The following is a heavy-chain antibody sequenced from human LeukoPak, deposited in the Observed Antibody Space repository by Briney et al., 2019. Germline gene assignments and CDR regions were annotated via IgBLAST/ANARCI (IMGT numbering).Heavy chain of an antibody. Sequence: SVKVSCKASGGTFSSYAISWVRQAPGQGLEWMGRIIPIFGTANYAQKFQGRVTITTDEPTSTAYMELSSTRSEDTAVYYCARGDSSSWYGGHWFDPWVQGTLVTVSS. CDR2: IIPIFGTA. D-gene: IGHD6-13*01. J-gene: IGHJ5*02. CDR1: GGTFSSYA. CDR3: ARGDSSSWYGGHWFDP. V-gene: IGHV1-69*05.